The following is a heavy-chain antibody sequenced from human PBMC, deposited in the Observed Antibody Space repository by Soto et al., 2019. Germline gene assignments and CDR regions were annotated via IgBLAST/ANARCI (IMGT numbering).Heavy chain of an antibody. V-gene: IGHV1-18*01. Sequence: QVHLVQSGAEVKKPGASVKVSCQASGYAFTTYGITWVRQAPGQGLEWMGWISAHNGNTNYAQKPEGRVTVTRDTSTSTAYMELRSLRSDDTAVYYCARGRYGDYWGQGARVTVSS. CDR1: GYAFTTYG. J-gene: IGHJ4*02. CDR3: ARGRYGDY. D-gene: IGHD1-1*01. CDR2: ISAHNGNT.